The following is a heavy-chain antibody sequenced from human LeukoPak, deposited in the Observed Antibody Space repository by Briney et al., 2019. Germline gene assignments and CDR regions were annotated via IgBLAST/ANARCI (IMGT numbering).Heavy chain of an antibody. CDR2: INWNGGST. V-gene: IGHV3-20*01. Sequence: GGSLRLSCAASGFTFDDYGMSWVRQAPGKGLEWVSGINWNGGSTGYADSVKGRFTISRDNAKNSLYLQMNSLRVEDTALYHCARGMGATDLTLYFDYWGQGTLVTVSS. CDR3: ARGMGATDLTLYFDY. D-gene: IGHD1-26*01. J-gene: IGHJ4*02. CDR1: GFTFDDYG.